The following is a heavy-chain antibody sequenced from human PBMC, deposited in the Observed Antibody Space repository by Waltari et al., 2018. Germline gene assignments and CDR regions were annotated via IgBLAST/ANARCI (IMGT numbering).Heavy chain of an antibody. D-gene: IGHD3-10*01. CDR1: GASLSGYY. V-gene: IGHV4-34*01. J-gene: IGHJ4*02. CDR2: INHSGST. Sequence: GAGLLEPSETLSLICAVSGASLSGYYWSWIRQTPGKGLEWIGEINHSGSTNYNPSLRSRVTISVDTSQNQFSLQLSSVTAADSAVYFCSRGRVTRGPWPPGDSWGQGTLVTVSS. CDR3: SRGRVTRGPWPPGDS.